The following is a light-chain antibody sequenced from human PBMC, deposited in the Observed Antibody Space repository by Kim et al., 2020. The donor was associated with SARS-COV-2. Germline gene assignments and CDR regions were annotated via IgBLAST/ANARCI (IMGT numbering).Light chain of an antibody. J-gene: IGLJ1*01. Sequence: VSPRQTAGVTCSGDKLGDKYVFWYQKRPGQSPVLVIYQDAKRPSGIPERFSGSSSGNTATLTISETQAMDEADYYCQTWDSSSGVFGTGTKVTVL. CDR2: QDA. CDR3: QTWDSSSGV. V-gene: IGLV3-1*01. CDR1: KLGDKY.